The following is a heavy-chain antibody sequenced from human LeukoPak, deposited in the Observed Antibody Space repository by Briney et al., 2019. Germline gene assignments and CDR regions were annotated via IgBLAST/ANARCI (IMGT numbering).Heavy chain of an antibody. Sequence: ASVKVSCKASGYTFAHYYMQWVRQAPGQGLEGKGWINPNSGGTNYAQKFQGRVTMTSDTSISTAYMELSSLRSDDSTVYYCARGVSGAYYYYYMDVWGKGTTVTVSS. D-gene: IGHD1-26*01. CDR1: GYTFAHYY. J-gene: IGHJ6*03. V-gene: IGHV1-2*02. CDR2: INPNSGGT. CDR3: ARGVSGAYYYYYMDV.